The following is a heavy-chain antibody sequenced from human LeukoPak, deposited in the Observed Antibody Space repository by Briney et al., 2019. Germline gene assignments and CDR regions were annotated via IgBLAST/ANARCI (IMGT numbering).Heavy chain of an antibody. Sequence: GGSLRLSCAASGFTFSSYAMSWVRQAPGKGLEWVSAISGSGSTTYYADSVKGRFTISRDNSKNTLYLQMSSLRAEDTAVYYCAKVGDYYGSGKYSNFDYWGQGTLVTVSS. D-gene: IGHD3-10*01. J-gene: IGHJ4*02. CDR1: GFTFSSYA. CDR3: AKVGDYYGSGKYSNFDY. V-gene: IGHV3-23*01. CDR2: ISGSGSTT.